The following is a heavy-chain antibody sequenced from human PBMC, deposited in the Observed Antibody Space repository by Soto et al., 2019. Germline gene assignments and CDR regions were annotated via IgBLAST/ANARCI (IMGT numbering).Heavy chain of an antibody. CDR2: IGTAGDT. D-gene: IGHD2-15*01. Sequence: GGSLRLSCAASGFTFSSYDMHWVRQATGKGLEWVSAIGTAGDTYYPGSVKGRFTISRENAKNSLYLQMNSLRAGDTAVYYCARDMGYCSGGSCAGAFDIWGQGTMVTVSS. V-gene: IGHV3-13*04. J-gene: IGHJ3*02. CDR1: GFTFSSYD. CDR3: ARDMGYCSGGSCAGAFDI.